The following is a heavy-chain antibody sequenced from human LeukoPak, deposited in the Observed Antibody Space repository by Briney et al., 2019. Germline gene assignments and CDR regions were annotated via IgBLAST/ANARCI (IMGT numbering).Heavy chain of an antibody. CDR1: GFTFSSHW. V-gene: IGHV3-74*03. CDR3: ARSKSWYSTEAFDI. CDR2: INGDGSNT. J-gene: IGHJ3*02. Sequence: PGGSLRLSCAASGFTFSSHWMHWVRQAPGKGLVWVSRINGDGSNTTYADSVKGRFTISRDNAKNTLYLQMNSLRAEDTAVYHCARSKSWYSTEAFDIWGQGTMVTVSS. D-gene: IGHD2-15*01.